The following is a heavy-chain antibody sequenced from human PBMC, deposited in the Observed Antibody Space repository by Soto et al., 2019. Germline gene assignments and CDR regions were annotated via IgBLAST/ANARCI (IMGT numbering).Heavy chain of an antibody. Sequence: PSETLSLTCAVYGGSFSGYYWSWIRQPPGKGLEWIGEINHSGSTNYNPSLKSRVTISVDTSKNQFSLKLSSVTAADTAVYYCASSPRGPHVKNNWFDPWGQGTLVTVSS. CDR1: GGSFSGYY. D-gene: IGHD3-16*01. J-gene: IGHJ5*02. CDR3: ASSPRGPHVKNNWFDP. CDR2: INHSGST. V-gene: IGHV4-34*01.